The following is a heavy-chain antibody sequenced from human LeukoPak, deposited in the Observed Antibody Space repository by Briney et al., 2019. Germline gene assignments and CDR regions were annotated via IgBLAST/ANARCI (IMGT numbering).Heavy chain of an antibody. CDR1: GYTFTGHY. Sequence: ASVKVSCKASGYTFTGHYMHWVRQDPGQGFEWHGWISPSSGDTDYSQRFQGRVTMTRDTSISTAYMELSRLRSDDTAVYFCARAAIAVAGDYHYHYMDVWGKGTTVTVSS. V-gene: IGHV1-2*02. D-gene: IGHD6-19*01. J-gene: IGHJ6*03. CDR3: ARAAIAVAGDYHYHYMDV. CDR2: ISPSSGDT.